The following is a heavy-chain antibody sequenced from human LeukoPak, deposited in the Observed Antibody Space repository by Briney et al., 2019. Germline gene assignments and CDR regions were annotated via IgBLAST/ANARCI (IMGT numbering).Heavy chain of an antibody. D-gene: IGHD3-22*01. V-gene: IGHV4-38-2*01. J-gene: IGHJ4*02. CDR3: ARGDSSGYCDY. Sequence: KPSETLSLTCAVSGYSISSGYYWGWIRQPPGKGLEWIGSIYHSGSTYYNPSLKSRVTISVDTSKNQFSLKLSSVTAADTAVYYCARGDSSGYCDYWGQGTLVTVSS. CDR2: IYHSGST. CDR1: GYSISSGYY.